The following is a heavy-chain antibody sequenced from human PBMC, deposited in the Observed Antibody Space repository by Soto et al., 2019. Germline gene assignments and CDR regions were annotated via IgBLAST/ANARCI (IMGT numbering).Heavy chain of an antibody. D-gene: IGHD2-2*01. J-gene: IGHJ6*02. CDR2: IYKSGST. CDR1: GGSISSGDYY. Sequence: SETLSLTCTVSGGSISSGDYYWSWIRQPPGKGLEWIGYIYKSGSTYYNPSLKSRITMSVATSRNQFSLKLNSVTAADTAVYYCARGCSDTTCPRPYYGMDVWGQGTTVTVSS. V-gene: IGHV4-30-4*01. CDR3: ARGCSDTTCPRPYYGMDV.